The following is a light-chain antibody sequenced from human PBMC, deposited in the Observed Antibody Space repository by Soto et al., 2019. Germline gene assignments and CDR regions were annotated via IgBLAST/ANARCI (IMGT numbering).Light chain of an antibody. CDR2: WAS. CDR3: QEHYRSPWT. V-gene: IGKV4-1*01. J-gene: IGKJ1*01. CDR1: QSVLYSSNNKNY. Sequence: DCVMTESPDSLAVSLVERATINCKSSQSVLYSSNNKNYLAWYQQKPGQPPKLLIYWASTRESGVPDRFSGSGSGTDFTLTISSLQAEDVAVYYCQEHYRSPWTFGQGTKVDIK.